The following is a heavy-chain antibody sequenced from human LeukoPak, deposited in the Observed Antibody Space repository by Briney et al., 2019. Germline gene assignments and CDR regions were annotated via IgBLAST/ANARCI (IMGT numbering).Heavy chain of an antibody. Sequence: ASVKVSCKAPGGTFSSYAISWVRQAPGQGLEWMGGIIPIFGTANYAQKFQGRVTITADESTSTAYMELSSLRSEDTAVYYCARRHRYCSSTSCYEGAFDIWGQGTMVTVSS. CDR2: IIPIFGTA. CDR1: GGTFSSYA. D-gene: IGHD2-2*01. V-gene: IGHV1-69*01. J-gene: IGHJ3*02. CDR3: ARRHRYCSSTSCYEGAFDI.